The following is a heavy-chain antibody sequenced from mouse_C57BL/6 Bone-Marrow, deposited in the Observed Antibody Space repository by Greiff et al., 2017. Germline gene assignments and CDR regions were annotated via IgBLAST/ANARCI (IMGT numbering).Heavy chain of an antibody. Sequence: QVQLKESGAELARPGASVKLSCKASGYTFTSYGISWVKQRTGQGLEWIGEIYPRSGNTYYNEKFKGKATLTADKSSSTAYMELRSLTSEDSAVYVCANYGSSTFAYWGQGTLVTVSA. CDR3: ANYGSSTFAY. J-gene: IGHJ3*01. V-gene: IGHV1-81*01. CDR2: IYPRSGNT. CDR1: GYTFTSYG. D-gene: IGHD1-1*01.